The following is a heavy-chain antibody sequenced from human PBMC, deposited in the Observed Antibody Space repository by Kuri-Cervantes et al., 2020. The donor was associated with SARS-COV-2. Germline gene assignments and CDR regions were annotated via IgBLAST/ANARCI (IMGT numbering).Heavy chain of an antibody. Sequence: GESLKISCAASGFTFSSYWMHWVRQAPGKGLEWVSAISGSGGSTYYADSVKGRFTISRDNSKNTLYLQMNSLRAEDTAVYYCAKVINSGSWFDPWGQGTLVTVSS. CDR2: ISGSGGST. D-gene: IGHD6-19*01. V-gene: IGHV3-23*01. J-gene: IGHJ5*02. CDR3: AKVINSGSWFDP. CDR1: GFTFSSYW.